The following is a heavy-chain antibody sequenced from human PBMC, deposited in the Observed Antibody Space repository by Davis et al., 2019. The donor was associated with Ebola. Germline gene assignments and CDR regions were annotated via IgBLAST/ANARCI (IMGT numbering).Heavy chain of an antibody. J-gene: IGHJ3*02. CDR1: GASISSTNW. CDR2: IYHSGST. V-gene: IGHV4-4*02. Sequence: SETLSLTCAVSGASISSTNWWRWVRQSPGKGLEWIGEIYHSGSTNYNPSLQSRITTSVDKSKNQFSLNLSSVTAADTAVYYCASRQLWAKDDAFDIWGQGTMVTVS. CDR3: ASRQLWAKDDAFDI. D-gene: IGHD5-18*01.